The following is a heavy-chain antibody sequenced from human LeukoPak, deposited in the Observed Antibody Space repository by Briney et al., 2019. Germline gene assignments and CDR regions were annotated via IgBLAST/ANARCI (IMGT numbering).Heavy chain of an antibody. Sequence: PGGSLRLPCAASGFTFSSSGMHWVRQAPGKGLEWVAFIRYDGSNKYYADSVKGRFTISRDNSKNTLYLQMKSLRAEDTAVYYCARTRGIVVVPAARFDYWGQGTLVTVSS. CDR3: ARTRGIVVVPAARFDY. CDR2: IRYDGSNK. CDR1: GFTFSSSG. J-gene: IGHJ4*02. D-gene: IGHD2-2*01. V-gene: IGHV3-30*02.